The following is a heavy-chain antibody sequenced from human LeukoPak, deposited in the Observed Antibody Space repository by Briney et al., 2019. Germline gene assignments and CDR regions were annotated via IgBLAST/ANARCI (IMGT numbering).Heavy chain of an antibody. CDR3: ARELLWFGELSPWFDP. V-gene: IGHV3-53*04. CDR1: GFTVSSNY. Sequence: GGSLRLSCAASGFTVSSNYMSWVRQAPGKGLEWVSVIYSGGSTYYADSVKGRFTISRHNSKNTLYLQMNSLRAEDTAVYYCARELLWFGELSPWFDPWGQGTLVTVSS. J-gene: IGHJ5*02. CDR2: IYSGGST. D-gene: IGHD3-10*01.